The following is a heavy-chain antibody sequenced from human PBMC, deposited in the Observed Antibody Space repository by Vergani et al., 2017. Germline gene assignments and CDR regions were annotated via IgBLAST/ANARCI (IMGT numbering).Heavy chain of an antibody. CDR2: ISGSGGST. Sequence: EVQLLESGGGLVQPGGSLRLSCAASGFTFSSYAMSWVRQAPGKGLEWVSAISGSGGSTYYADSMKGRFTISRDNSKNTLYLQMNSLRAEDTAVYYCAKIVPPGPGSYYEDKFDYWGQGTLVTVSS. CDR1: GFTFSSYA. J-gene: IGHJ4*02. CDR3: AKIVPPGPGSYYEDKFDY. V-gene: IGHV3-23*01. D-gene: IGHD1-26*01.